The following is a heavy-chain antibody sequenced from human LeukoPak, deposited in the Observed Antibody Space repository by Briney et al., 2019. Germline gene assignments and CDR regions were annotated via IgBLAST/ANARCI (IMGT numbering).Heavy chain of an antibody. CDR3: ARDREYSSPYFDY. J-gene: IGHJ4*02. Sequence: PGRSLRLSCAASGFTFSSYAMHWVRQAPGKGLEWVAVISYDGSNKYYADSVKGRFTISRDNSKNTLYLQMNSLRAEDTAVYYCARDREYSSPYFDYWGQGTLVTVSS. CDR2: ISYDGSNK. CDR1: GFTFSSYA. V-gene: IGHV3-30-3*01. D-gene: IGHD6-6*01.